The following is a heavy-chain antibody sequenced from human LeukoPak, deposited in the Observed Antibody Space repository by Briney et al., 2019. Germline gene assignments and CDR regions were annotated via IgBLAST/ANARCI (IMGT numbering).Heavy chain of an antibody. J-gene: IGHJ4*02. CDR1: GGSISSYY. D-gene: IGHD3-10*01. CDR2: IYYSGST. V-gene: IGHV4-59*08. Sequence: SETLSLTCTVSGGSISSYYWSWIRQPPGKGLEWIGYIYYSGSTNYNPSLKSRVTISVDTSKNQFSLKLSSVAAADTAVYYCARRSYYGHFDYWGQGTLVTVSS. CDR3: ARRSYYGHFDY.